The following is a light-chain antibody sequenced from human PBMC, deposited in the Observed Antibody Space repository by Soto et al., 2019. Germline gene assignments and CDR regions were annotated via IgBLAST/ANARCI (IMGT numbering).Light chain of an antibody. CDR1: SSDVGVYHF. J-gene: IGLJ1*01. CDR2: EVT. CDR3: SSYTSSNTPYV. V-gene: IGLV2-14*01. Sequence: QSVLTQPASVSGSPGQSITISCTGSSSDVGVYHFVSWYQHHPGKAPKLILYEVTARPSGVSSRFSGSKSGNTASLTISGLQADDEANYYCSSYTSSNTPYVFGTGTKVTVL.